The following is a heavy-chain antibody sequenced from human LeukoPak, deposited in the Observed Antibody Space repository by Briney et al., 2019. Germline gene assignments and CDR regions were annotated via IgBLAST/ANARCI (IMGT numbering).Heavy chain of an antibody. V-gene: IGHV3-7*01. D-gene: IGHD4-11*01. J-gene: IGHJ4*02. CDR1: RFTFSSYW. Sequence: GGSLRLSCAASRFTFSSYWMSWVRQAPGKGPEWVANIKQDGSDKSYVDSVKGRFTISRDNAKNSLYLQMNSLRAEDTAVYYCAREFYNNYNYYFDYWGQGTLVTVSS. CDR3: AREFYNNYNYYFDY. CDR2: IKQDGSDK.